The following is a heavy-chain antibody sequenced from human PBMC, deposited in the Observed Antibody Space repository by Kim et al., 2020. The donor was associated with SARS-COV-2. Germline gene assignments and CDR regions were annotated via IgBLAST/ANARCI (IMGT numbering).Heavy chain of an antibody. Sequence: GGSLRLSCAASGFTFSSYAMSWVRQAPGKGLEWVSAISGSGGSTYYADSVKGRFTISRDNSKNTLYLQMNSLRAEDTAVYYCAKVEYSSSWYVAHYYYGMDVWGQGTTVTVSS. CDR1: GFTFSSYA. J-gene: IGHJ6*02. V-gene: IGHV3-23*01. CDR2: ISGSGGST. CDR3: AKVEYSSSWYVAHYYYGMDV. D-gene: IGHD6-13*01.